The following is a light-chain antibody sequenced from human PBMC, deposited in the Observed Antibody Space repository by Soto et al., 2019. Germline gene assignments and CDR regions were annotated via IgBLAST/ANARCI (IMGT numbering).Light chain of an antibody. CDR3: QQYNSYPWT. Sequence: DIQMTQSPSTLSASVGDRVTITCRASQSISSWLAWYQQKPGQAPKLLIYKASSLESGVPSRFSGSGSVTEFSLTISSLQPDDFATYYCQQYNSYPWTFGQGTKVEIK. CDR1: QSISSW. CDR2: KAS. J-gene: IGKJ1*01. V-gene: IGKV1-5*03.